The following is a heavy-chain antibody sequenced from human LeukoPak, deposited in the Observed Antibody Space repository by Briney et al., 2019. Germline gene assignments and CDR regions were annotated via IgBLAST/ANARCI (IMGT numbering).Heavy chain of an antibody. CDR1: GYTFTGDY. CDR2: INPNSGGT. V-gene: IGHV1-2*02. J-gene: IGHJ6*02. Sequence: ASVKVSCKASGYTFTGDYMHWVRQAPGQGLEWMGWINPNSGGTNYAQKFQGRVTMTRDTSISTAYMELSRLRSDDTDVYYCARGAPLVTYYGMDVWGQGTTVTVSS. CDR3: ARGAPLVTYYGMDV.